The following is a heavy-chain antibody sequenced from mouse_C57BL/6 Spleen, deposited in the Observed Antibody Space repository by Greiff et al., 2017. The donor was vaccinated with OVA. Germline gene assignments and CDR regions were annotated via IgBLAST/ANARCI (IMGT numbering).Heavy chain of an antibody. V-gene: IGHV1-42*01. Sequence: VQLQQSGPELVKPGASVKISCKASGYSFTGYYMNWVKQSPEKSLEWIGEINPSTGGTTYNQKFKAQATLTVDKSSSTAYMQLKSLTSEDSAVYYCAREGYYGRDAMDYWGQGTSVTVSS. J-gene: IGHJ4*01. CDR1: GYSFTGYY. D-gene: IGHD1-1*01. CDR3: AREGYYGRDAMDY. CDR2: INPSTGGT.